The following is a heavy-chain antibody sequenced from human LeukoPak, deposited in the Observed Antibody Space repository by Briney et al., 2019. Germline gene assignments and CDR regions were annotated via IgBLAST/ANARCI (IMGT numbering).Heavy chain of an antibody. D-gene: IGHD6-13*01. CDR1: GYSISSGYY. CDR3: ARGVVPLEQLVPGY. Sequence: LETLSLTCTVSGYSISSGYYWGWIRQPPGKGLEWIGSIYHSGSTYYNPSLKSRVTISVDTSKNQFSLKLSSVTAADTAVYYCARGVVPLEQLVPGYWGQGTLVTVSS. V-gene: IGHV4-38-2*02. CDR2: IYHSGST. J-gene: IGHJ4*02.